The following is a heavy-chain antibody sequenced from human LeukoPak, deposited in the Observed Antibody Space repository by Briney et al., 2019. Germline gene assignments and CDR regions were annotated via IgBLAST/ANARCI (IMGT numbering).Heavy chain of an antibody. J-gene: IGHJ4*02. D-gene: IGHD5-18*01. CDR3: ARGYRAPQTFYSYHFFDY. Sequence: SETLSLTCAVYGGSFSGYYWNWIRQPPGKGLEWIGEINHFGSTNYNPSLKSRVAISGDTSKNQFSLKVNSVTAADTAVYYCARGYRAPQTFYSYHFFDYWGQGTLVTVSS. CDR2: INHFGST. V-gene: IGHV4-34*01. CDR1: GGSFSGYY.